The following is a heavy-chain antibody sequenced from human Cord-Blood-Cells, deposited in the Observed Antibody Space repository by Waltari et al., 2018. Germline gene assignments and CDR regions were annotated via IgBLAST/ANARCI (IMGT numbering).Heavy chain of an antibody. CDR3: ARPIAGYISGWYLIDY. J-gene: IGHJ4*02. D-gene: IGHD6-19*01. CDR1: GYTFPSYD. Sequence: QVQLVQSGAEVMKPGASVKVSCKASGYTFPSYDINWVRQATGQGIEWMGWMNPNSGNTGYAQKFQRRVTMTRNTSIRTAYMELSSLRYEYTAVYYCARPIAGYISGWYLIDYWGQGTLVTVSS. CDR2: MNPNSGNT. V-gene: IGHV1-8*01.